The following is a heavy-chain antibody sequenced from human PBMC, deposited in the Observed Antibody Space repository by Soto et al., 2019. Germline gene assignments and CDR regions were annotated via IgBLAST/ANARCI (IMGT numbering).Heavy chain of an antibody. J-gene: IGHJ3*02. CDR2: IIPIFGTA. Sequence: GASVKVSCKASGGTFSSYAISWVRQAPGRGLEWMGGIIPIFGTANYAQKFQGRVTITADESTSTAYMELSSLRSEDTAVYYCARKYPYYYDSSGYYSSAFDIWGQGTMVTVSS. V-gene: IGHV1-69*13. CDR3: ARKYPYYYDSSGYYSSAFDI. D-gene: IGHD3-22*01. CDR1: GGTFSSYA.